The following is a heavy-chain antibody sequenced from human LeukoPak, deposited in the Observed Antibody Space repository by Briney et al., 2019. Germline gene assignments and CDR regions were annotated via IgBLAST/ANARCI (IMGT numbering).Heavy chain of an antibody. CDR1: GYTFSGYY. V-gene: IGHV1-2*02. J-gene: IGHJ2*01. CDR2: INPNSGGT. CDR3: AREHGFDL. Sequence: GASVKVSCKASGYTFSGYYIHWVRQAPGQGLEWMGWINPNSGGTNYAQKFQGRVTMTRDTSISTAYMALSRLRSDCTAVYYCAREHGFDLWGRGTLVTVSS.